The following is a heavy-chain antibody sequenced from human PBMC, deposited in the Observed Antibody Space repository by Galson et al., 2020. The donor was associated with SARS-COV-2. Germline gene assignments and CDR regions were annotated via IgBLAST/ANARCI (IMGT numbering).Heavy chain of an antibody. CDR2: IDHSGRT. V-gene: IGHV4-34*01. CDR3: ARFVWYYDFWSGSRFDP. CDR1: GGSFSGYQ. Sequence: SQTLSLTCVVYGGSFSGYQWSWLRQTPGKGLEWIGEIDHSGRTNYKASLKSRLTISLDTSKNQFSLKLTSVTAADTAVYYCARFVWYYDFWSGSRFDPWGQGTLVTVSS. D-gene: IGHD3-3*01. J-gene: IGHJ5*02.